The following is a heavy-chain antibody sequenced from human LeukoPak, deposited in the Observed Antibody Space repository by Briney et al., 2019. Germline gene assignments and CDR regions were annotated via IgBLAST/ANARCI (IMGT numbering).Heavy chain of an antibody. J-gene: IGHJ4*02. CDR2: ISSSSSYI. Sequence: GGSLRLSCAASGFTFSSYSMNWVRQAPGKGLEWVSSISSSSSYIYYADSVKGRFTVSRDNAKSTLYLQMISLRAEDTAVYYCARGGYSSGLDYWGQGILVTVSS. CDR1: GFTFSSYS. D-gene: IGHD6-19*01. CDR3: ARGGYSSGLDY. V-gene: IGHV3-21*01.